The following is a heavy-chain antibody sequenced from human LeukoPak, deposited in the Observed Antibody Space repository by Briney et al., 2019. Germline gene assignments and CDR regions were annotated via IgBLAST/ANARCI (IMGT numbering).Heavy chain of an antibody. D-gene: IGHD3-9*01. J-gene: IGHJ5*02. CDR1: GYTFSGYY. Sequence: ASVKVSCKASGYTFSGYYMHWVRQAPGQGLEWMGWINPNSGGTNYAQKFQGRVTMTRDTSISTAYMELSRLRSDDTAVYYCARDAATPPSTFYDILTQFDPWGQGTLVTVSS. CDR3: ARDAATPPSTFYDILTQFDP. V-gene: IGHV1-2*02. CDR2: INPNSGGT.